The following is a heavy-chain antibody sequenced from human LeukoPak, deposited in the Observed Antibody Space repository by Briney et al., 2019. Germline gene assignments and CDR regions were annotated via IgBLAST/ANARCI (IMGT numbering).Heavy chain of an antibody. D-gene: IGHD3-3*01. Sequence: GASVKVSCKASGYTFISNYIHWVRQAPGQGLEWVGIINPNNGATTYAQRLQSRIAMTRDTSTSTVYMELSSLRSDDTAVYYCARLLDAAYRSTYWPYGMDVWGQGTTVIVSS. CDR3: ARLLDAAYRSTYWPYGMDV. J-gene: IGHJ6*02. CDR2: INPNNGAT. V-gene: IGHV1-46*03. CDR1: GYTFISNY.